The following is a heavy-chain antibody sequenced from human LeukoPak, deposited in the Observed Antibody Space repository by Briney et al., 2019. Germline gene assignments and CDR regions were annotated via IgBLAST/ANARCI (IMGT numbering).Heavy chain of an antibody. D-gene: IGHD1-14*01. Sequence: GGSLRLSCAASGITFTSSWMGWVRRPPGKGLGWVGRIKSKNDGGTTDYAAPVRGRFTISTDDSKITSYLHMNNLKVEDTAVYYCTTDGGITIRPLFDFWGQGTPVTVSS. J-gene: IGHJ4*02. CDR3: TTDGGITIRPLFDF. CDR2: IKSKNDGGTT. CDR1: GITFTSSW. V-gene: IGHV3-15*01.